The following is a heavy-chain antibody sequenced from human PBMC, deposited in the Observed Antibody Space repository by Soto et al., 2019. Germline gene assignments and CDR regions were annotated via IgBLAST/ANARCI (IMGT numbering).Heavy chain of an antibody. J-gene: IGHJ4*02. V-gene: IGHV3-49*03. Sequence: GGSLRVSCTASGFTFSDYSMSWFRPAPGKGLEWVGFIRSKAYGGTTEHAASVKGRFTISRDDSKSIAYLQMNSLKAEDTAVYHCTRDGRYSGYPPPAFWGQGTLVTVSS. CDR1: GFTFSDYS. D-gene: IGHD5-12*01. CDR3: TRDGRYSGYPPPAF. CDR2: IRSKAYGGTT.